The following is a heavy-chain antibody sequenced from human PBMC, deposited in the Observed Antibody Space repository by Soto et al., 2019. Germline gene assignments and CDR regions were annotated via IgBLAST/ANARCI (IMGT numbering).Heavy chain of an antibody. V-gene: IGHV3-74*01. CDR3: ARAEKYYYDSSGFDY. Sequence: GGSLRLSCAAAGFTFSSYWTHWVRQAPGKGLVWLSRINSDGSSASYADPVKGRFTISRDNAKNTLFLQMSSLRAEDTAVYYCARAEKYYYDSSGFDYWGQGTPVTVSS. CDR2: INSDGSSA. J-gene: IGHJ4*02. D-gene: IGHD3-22*01. CDR1: GFTFSSYW.